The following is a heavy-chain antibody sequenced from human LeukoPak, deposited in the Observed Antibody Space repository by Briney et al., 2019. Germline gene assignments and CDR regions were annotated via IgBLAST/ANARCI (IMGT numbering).Heavy chain of an antibody. Sequence: PGGSLRLSCAASGFTFSSYAMHWVRQAPGKGLEWVSSISGSGGTTYYADSVKGRFTISRDNPNNTLDLQMNSLTAEDTAVYYCAKGPVAVAGYYFDHWGQGTLVTVSS. V-gene: IGHV3-23*01. CDR3: AKGPVAVAGYYFDH. D-gene: IGHD6-19*01. CDR2: ISGSGGTT. J-gene: IGHJ4*02. CDR1: GFTFSSYA.